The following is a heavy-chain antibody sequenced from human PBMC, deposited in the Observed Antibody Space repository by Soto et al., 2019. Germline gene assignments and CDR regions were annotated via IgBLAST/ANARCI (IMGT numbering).Heavy chain of an antibody. CDR3: ATSNHRITVFGVVVDFDH. J-gene: IGHJ4*02. D-gene: IGHD3-3*01. CDR1: GYTLTELS. V-gene: IGHV1-24*01. CDR2: FDPEDGET. Sequence: ASVKVSCKVSGYTLTELSMHWVRQAPGKGLEWMGNFDPEDGETVYAQKFQGRVTMTEDTSTDTAYMELSSLRSEDTAVYYCATSNHRITVFGVVVDFDHWGQGTLVTVSS.